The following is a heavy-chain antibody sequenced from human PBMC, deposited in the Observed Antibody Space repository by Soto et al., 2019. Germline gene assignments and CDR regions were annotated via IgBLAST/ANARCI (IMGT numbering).Heavy chain of an antibody. J-gene: IGHJ4*02. V-gene: IGHV1-69*01. CDR2: IIPIFGTA. Sequence: QVQLVQSGAEVKKPGSSVKVSCKASGGTFSSYAISWVRQAPGQGLEWMGGIIPIFGTANYAQKFQGRVTITADESTSTAYMELSSLRSENTAVYYCARDRSEVVPAAMFDYWGQGTLVTVSS. CDR1: GGTFSSYA. D-gene: IGHD2-2*01. CDR3: ARDRSEVVPAAMFDY.